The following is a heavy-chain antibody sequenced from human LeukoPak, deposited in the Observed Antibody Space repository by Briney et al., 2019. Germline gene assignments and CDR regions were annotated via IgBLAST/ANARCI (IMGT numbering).Heavy chain of an antibody. V-gene: IGHV1-18*01. CDR2: ISPYTGNT. CDR1: GYTFTSYD. D-gene: IGHD3-10*01. CDR3: ARKSMVRGGFPKGDDAFDI. Sequence: GASVKVSCKASGYTFTSYDINWVRQAPGQGFEWMGWISPYTGNTNYAQKLQGRVTTTTDTSTSTAYMELRSLRFDDTAVYYCARKSMVRGGFPKGDDAFDIWGQGTMVTVSS. J-gene: IGHJ3*02.